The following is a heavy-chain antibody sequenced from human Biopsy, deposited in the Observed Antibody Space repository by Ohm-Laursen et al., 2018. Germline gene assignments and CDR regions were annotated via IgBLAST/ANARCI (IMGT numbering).Heavy chain of an antibody. V-gene: IGHV4-61*01. J-gene: IGHJ6*02. D-gene: IGHD2-21*01. Sequence: SHTLSLTCSVSGGSVSSSNYYWNWIRQTPGKGLEWIGFIYNTERTNYNPSLKSRVTISLDTSTNQFSLELSSVIPSDTAVYYCAIDRVPRRGVMPVYYYGMDVWGQGSTVTVSS. CDR3: AIDRVPRRGVMPVYYYGMDV. CDR2: IYNTERT. CDR1: GGSVSSSNYY.